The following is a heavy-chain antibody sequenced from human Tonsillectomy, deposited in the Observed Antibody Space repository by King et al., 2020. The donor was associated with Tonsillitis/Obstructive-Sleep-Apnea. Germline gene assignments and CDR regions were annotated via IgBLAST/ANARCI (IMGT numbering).Heavy chain of an antibody. D-gene: IGHD3-10*01. CDR2: ISGDGGYI. CDR1: GFSFSAYA. CDR3: ARPSYGSGVYYYFYMDV. J-gene: IGHJ6*03. V-gene: IGHV3-21*01. Sequence: EVQLVESGGGRVKPGGSLRLSCAASGFSFSAYAMTGVRLAPGKGREWVSAISGDGGYIYYADSVRGRFTLSRDNAKNTRYLQMDSLRAEDTAVYYCARPSYGSGVYYYFYMDVWGKGTTVAVS.